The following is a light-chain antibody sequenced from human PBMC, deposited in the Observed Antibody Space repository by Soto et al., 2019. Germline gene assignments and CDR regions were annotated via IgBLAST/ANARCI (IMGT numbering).Light chain of an antibody. V-gene: IGKV3-15*01. CDR3: QQRSNWPPIT. Sequence: EIVMTQSPGRLSVSPGERATFSCRASQSVSSNLAWYQQKPGQAPRLLIYGASTRATGIPARFSGSGSGTDFTLTISSLEPEDFAIYYCQQRSNWPPITFGQGTRLEIK. CDR2: GAS. J-gene: IGKJ5*01. CDR1: QSVSSN.